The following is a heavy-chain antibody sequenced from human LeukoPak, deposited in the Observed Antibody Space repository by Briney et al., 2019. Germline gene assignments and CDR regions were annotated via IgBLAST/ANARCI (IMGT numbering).Heavy chain of an antibody. J-gene: IGHJ2*01. CDR2: INHSGST. V-gene: IGHV4-34*01. Sequence: SETLSLTCAVYGGSFSGYYWSWIRQPPGKGLEWIGEINHSGSTNYNPSLKSRVTISVDTSKNQFSLKLSSVTAADTAVYYCAKISVYTYWYFDLWGRGTLVTVSS. CDR1: GGSFSGYY. CDR3: AKISVYTYWYFDL.